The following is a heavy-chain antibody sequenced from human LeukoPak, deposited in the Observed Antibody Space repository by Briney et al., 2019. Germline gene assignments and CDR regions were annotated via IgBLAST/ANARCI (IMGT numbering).Heavy chain of an antibody. Sequence: PGGSLRLSCAASGFTVSSNYMSWVRQAPGKGLEWVSVIYSGGSTYYADSVKGRFTISRDNSKNTLYLQMNSLKIEDAAVYYCTTDLGTYYHGSQRLIPIDYWGQGTLVTVSS. V-gene: IGHV3-53*01. D-gene: IGHD3-10*01. CDR2: IYSGGST. CDR3: TTDLGTYYHGSQRLIPIDY. J-gene: IGHJ4*02. CDR1: GFTVSSNY.